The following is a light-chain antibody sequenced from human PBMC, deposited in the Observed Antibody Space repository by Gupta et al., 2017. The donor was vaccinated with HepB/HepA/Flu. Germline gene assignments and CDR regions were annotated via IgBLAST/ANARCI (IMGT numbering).Light chain of an antibody. Sequence: DIQMTQSPSTLSASIGDRVTITCRASQSISSWLAWYQQKPGKDPKLLIYKASSLESGVPSRFSGSGSGTEFTLTISSLQPDDFATYHCQQYSSYSRSFGQGTKLEIK. CDR1: QSISSW. CDR2: KAS. J-gene: IGKJ2*03. CDR3: QQYSSYSRS. V-gene: IGKV1-5*03.